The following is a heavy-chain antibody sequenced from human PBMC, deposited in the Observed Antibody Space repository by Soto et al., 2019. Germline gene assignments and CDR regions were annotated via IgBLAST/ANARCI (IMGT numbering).Heavy chain of an antibody. V-gene: IGHV4-61*01. CDR2: VYHTGRT. CDR1: GGSFKSGSYS. Sequence: PSGTLSLTCTVSGGSFKSGSYSWSWIRQPPGKGLEWIGYVYHTGRTSYNPSLKSRVSISMDTSKNQFSLNLDSVTAADTAVYFCARDFAYFDSRGQGTLVTVSS. J-gene: IGHJ4*02. D-gene: IGHD3-3*01. CDR3: ARDFAYFDS.